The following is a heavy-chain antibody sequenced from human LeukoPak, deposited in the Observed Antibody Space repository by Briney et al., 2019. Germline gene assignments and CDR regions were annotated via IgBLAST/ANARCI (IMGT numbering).Heavy chain of an antibody. J-gene: IGHJ4*02. CDR1: GFTFSSYG. CDR3: AKDVELVY. CDR2: ISYDGSNK. D-gene: IGHD6-6*01. Sequence: GGSLRLSCAASGFTFSSYGMHWVRQAPGKGLEWVAVISYDGSNKYYADSVKGRFTISRDNSKNTLYLQMNSLRAEDTAVYYCAKDVELVYWGPGTLVTVSS. V-gene: IGHV3-30*18.